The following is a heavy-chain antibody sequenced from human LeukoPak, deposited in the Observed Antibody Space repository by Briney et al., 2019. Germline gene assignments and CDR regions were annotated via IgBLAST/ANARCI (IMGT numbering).Heavy chain of an antibody. Sequence: ASVKVSCKVSGYTLTELSMHWVRQAPGKGLEWMGGFDPEDGETIYAQKFQGGVTMTEDTSTDTAYMELSSLRSEDTAVYYCATRVTGPIYGGNSGSPFDYWGQGTLVTVSS. CDR2: FDPEDGET. D-gene: IGHD4-23*01. CDR1: GYTLTELS. V-gene: IGHV1-24*01. J-gene: IGHJ4*02. CDR3: ATRVTGPIYGGNSGSPFDY.